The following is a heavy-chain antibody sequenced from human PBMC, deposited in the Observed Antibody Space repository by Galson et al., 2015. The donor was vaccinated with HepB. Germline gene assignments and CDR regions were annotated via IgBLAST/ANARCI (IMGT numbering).Heavy chain of an antibody. V-gene: IGHV4-39*07. Sequence: SETLSLTCTVSGGSISSSSYYWGWIRQPPGKGLEWIGSIYYSGSTYYNPSLKSRVTISVDTSKNQFSLKLSSVTAADTAVYYCARGAPRLRWYPEDWGQGTLVTVSS. J-gene: IGHJ4*02. CDR2: IYYSGST. D-gene: IGHD4-23*01. CDR1: GGSISSSSYY. CDR3: ARGAPRLRWYPED.